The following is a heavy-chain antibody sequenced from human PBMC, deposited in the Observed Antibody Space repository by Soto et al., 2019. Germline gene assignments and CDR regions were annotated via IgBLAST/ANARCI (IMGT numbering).Heavy chain of an antibody. CDR3: ARIEATIFAFDI. D-gene: IGHD5-12*01. Sequence: EVQLVESGGGLVQPGGSLRLSCAASGFTVSSNYMSWVRQAPGKGLEWVSVIYSGGSTYYADSVKGRFTISRDNAKNTLYLQMNSLRAEDTAVYYCARIEATIFAFDIWGQGTMVTVSS. CDR2: IYSGGST. J-gene: IGHJ3*02. CDR1: GFTVSSNY. V-gene: IGHV3-66*01.